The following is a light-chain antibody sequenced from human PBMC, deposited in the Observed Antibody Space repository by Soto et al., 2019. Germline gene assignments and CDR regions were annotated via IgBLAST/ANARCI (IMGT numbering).Light chain of an antibody. CDR3: QQYNNWPRT. V-gene: IGKV3-15*01. J-gene: IGKJ1*01. CDR1: QSVRYNY. CDR2: GAS. Sequence: DIMLTQSPGTLSLSPGEGASLSCRASQSVRYNYLAWYQQKPGQAPRLLIYGASTRATGIPARFSGSGSGTEFTLTISSLQSEDFAVYYCQQYNNWPRTFGQGTKVDI.